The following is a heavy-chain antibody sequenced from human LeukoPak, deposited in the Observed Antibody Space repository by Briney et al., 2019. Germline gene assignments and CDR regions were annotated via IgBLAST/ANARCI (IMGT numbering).Heavy chain of an antibody. CDR1: GFTFSNYA. Sequence: GGSLRLSCAASGFTFSNYAMTWVRQALGKGLECVSVISGSGDATNYADSVKGRFTISRDNSKSTLYVQMNSLRAEDTAVYYCAKSTSFYLDSWGQGTLVTVSS. CDR2: ISGSGDAT. V-gene: IGHV3-23*01. CDR3: AKSTSFYLDS. J-gene: IGHJ4*02.